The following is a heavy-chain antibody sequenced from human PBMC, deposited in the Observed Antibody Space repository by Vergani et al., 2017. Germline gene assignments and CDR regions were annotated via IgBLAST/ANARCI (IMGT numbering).Heavy chain of an antibody. Sequence: QVHLVESGGGVVQPGRSLTLSCVASGFSFRGHGIHWVRQAPGKGLEWVSFIRYDGSSEYYGDSVKGRFTISRDKSQNTVNLQMNSLRTEDTAVYFCANSVIAGNVGVAYFGMDVWGRGTTVTVSS. D-gene: IGHD2/OR15-2a*01. CDR1: GFSFRGHG. CDR2: IRYDGSSE. V-gene: IGHV3-30*02. CDR3: ANSVIAGNVGVAYFGMDV. J-gene: IGHJ6*02.